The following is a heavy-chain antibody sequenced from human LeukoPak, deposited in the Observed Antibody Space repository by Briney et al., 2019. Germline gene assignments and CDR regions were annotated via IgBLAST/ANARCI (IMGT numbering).Heavy chain of an antibody. V-gene: IGHV3-53*01. CDR3: AKGALDYDILTGYYKRTRGHDAFDI. J-gene: IGHJ3*02. CDR2: IQTDDRT. CDR1: GFAVSSNY. Sequence: PGGSLRLSCAASGFAVSSNYMTWVRQAPGKGLEWVSVIQTDDRTFYADSVKGRFTISRDNSKNTLYLQMNSLRAEDTAVYYCAKGALDYDILTGYYKRTRGHDAFDIWGQGTMVTVSS. D-gene: IGHD3-9*01.